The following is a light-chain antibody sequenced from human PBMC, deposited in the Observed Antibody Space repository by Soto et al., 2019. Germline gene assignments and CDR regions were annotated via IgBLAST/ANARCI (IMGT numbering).Light chain of an antibody. Sequence: DLPMTQSPPSLSASVGDRVTVTCRASHDIGNSLAWYQQRPGKSPRLLIYDASTLQSGVTARFSGSGSGTDFTLVISSLRPEDVATYYCQKYNSDALTFGGGTKVEVK. J-gene: IGKJ4*01. V-gene: IGKV1-27*01. CDR3: QKYNSDALT. CDR1: HDIGNS. CDR2: DAS.